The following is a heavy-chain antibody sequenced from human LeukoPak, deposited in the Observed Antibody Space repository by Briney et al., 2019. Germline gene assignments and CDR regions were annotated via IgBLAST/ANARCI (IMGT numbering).Heavy chain of an antibody. J-gene: IGHJ4*02. V-gene: IGHV3-74*01. CDR1: GMTFSHRW. D-gene: IGHD3-16*01. Sequence: GGSLRLSCAASGMTFSHRWMHWVRQAPGKGLVWVSLIKNDGRTTIYADSVKGRFTISRDNGKSTLYLQMNSLRAVDTGIYYCTTGPSYGYEWWGQGTVVTVSS. CDR3: TTGPSYGYEW. CDR2: IKNDGRTT.